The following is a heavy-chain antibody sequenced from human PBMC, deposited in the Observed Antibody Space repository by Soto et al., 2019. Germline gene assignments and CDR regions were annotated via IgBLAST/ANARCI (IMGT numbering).Heavy chain of an antibody. D-gene: IGHD2-2*01. CDR3: ARSIVVVPAEGWFDP. V-gene: IGHV1-3*01. Sequence: QVQLVQSGAEVKKPGASVKVSCKASGYTFTSYAMHWVRQAPGQRLEWMGWINAGNGNTEYSQKFQGRVTITRDTSASTAYMELSSLRSEDTAVYYCARSIVVVPAEGWFDPWGQGTLVTVSS. CDR1: GYTFTSYA. CDR2: INAGNGNT. J-gene: IGHJ5*02.